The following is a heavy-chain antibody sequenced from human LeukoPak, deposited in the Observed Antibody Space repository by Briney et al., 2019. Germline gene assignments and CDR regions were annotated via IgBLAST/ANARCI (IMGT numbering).Heavy chain of an antibody. Sequence: ASVKVSCKASGYTFTGHYIHWVRQAPGQGLEWMGWINPNSGGTNYQQKFQDRVTMTRDTSSSTVYMELSRLRSDDTAVYYCASRPDQHLLYYFDYWGQGALVTVSS. J-gene: IGHJ4*02. V-gene: IGHV1-2*02. D-gene: IGHD2-15*01. CDR2: INPNSGGT. CDR1: GYTFTGHY. CDR3: ASRPDQHLLYYFDY.